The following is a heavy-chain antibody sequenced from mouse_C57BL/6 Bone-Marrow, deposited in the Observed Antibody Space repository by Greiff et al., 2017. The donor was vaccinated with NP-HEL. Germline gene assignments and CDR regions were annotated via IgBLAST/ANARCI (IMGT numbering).Heavy chain of an antibody. CDR3: ARDPLYYYGSSPYAMDY. CDR2: ISSGGSYT. Sequence: EVNVVESGGDLVKPGGSLKLSCAASGFTFSSYGMSWVRQTPDKRLEWVATISSGGSYTYYPDSVKGRFTISRDNAKNTLYLQMSSLKSEDTAMYYCARDPLYYYGSSPYAMDYWGQGTSVNVSS. D-gene: IGHD1-1*01. V-gene: IGHV5-6*01. J-gene: IGHJ4*01. CDR1: GFTFSSYG.